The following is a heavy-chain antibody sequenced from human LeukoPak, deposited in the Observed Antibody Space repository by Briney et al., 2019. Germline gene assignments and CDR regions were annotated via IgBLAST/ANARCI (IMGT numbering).Heavy chain of an antibody. CDR2: IIPILGIA. CDR1: GYTFTGYY. CDR3: ASLYCSSTSCHSNYYCGMDV. V-gene: IGHV1-69*02. D-gene: IGHD2-2*02. J-gene: IGHJ6*02. Sequence: GASVKVSCKASGYTFTGYYMHWVRQAPGQGLEWMGRIIPILGIANYAQKFQGRVTITADKSTSTAYMELSSLRSEDTAVYYCASLYCSSTSCHSNYYCGMDVWGQGTTVTVSS.